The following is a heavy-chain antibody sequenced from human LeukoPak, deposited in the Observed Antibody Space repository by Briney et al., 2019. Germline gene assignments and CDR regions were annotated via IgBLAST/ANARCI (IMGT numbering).Heavy chain of an antibody. CDR1: GGSISSGDFP. D-gene: IGHD6-13*01. J-gene: IGHJ5*02. Sequence: TLSLTCAVSGGSISSGDFPWNWIRQPPGKGLEWIGYIYHSGSTYYNPSLKSRVTISVDRSKNQFSLKLSSVTASDTAVYYCARGARQQQLVDWFDPWGQGTLVSVSS. V-gene: IGHV4-30-2*01. CDR3: ARGARQQQLVDWFDP. CDR2: IYHSGST.